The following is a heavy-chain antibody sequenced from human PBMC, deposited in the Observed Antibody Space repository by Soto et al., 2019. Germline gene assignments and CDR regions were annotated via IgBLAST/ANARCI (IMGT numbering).Heavy chain of an antibody. D-gene: IGHD6-13*01. CDR2: ISAYNGNT. V-gene: IGHV1-18*01. J-gene: IGHJ6*02. CDR1: GYTFTSYG. Sequence: VKVSCKASGYTFTSYGISWVRQAPGQGLEWMGWISAYNGNTNYAQKLQGRVTMTTDTSTSTAYMELRSLRSDDTAVYYCARGEAAAATYGMDVWGQGTTVTVSS. CDR3: ARGEAAAATYGMDV.